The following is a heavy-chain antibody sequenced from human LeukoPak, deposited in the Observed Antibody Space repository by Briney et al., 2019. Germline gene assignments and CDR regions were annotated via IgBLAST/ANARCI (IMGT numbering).Heavy chain of an antibody. J-gene: IGHJ4*02. V-gene: IGHV4-59*11. D-gene: IGHD3-22*01. CDR1: GGSISSHY. Sequence: SETLSLTCTVSGGSISSHYWSWIRQPPGKGLEWIGYSYYSGSTNQNYSLKSRVTISVDTSKNQFSLKLSSVTAADTAVYYCAREGDYYDTSGTLDYWGQGTLVTVSS. CDR2: SYYSGST. CDR3: AREGDYYDTSGTLDY.